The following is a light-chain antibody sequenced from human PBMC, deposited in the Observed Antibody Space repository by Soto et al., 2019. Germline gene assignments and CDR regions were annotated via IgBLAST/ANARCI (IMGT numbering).Light chain of an antibody. Sequence: EFVLTQSPGTLSLSPGERATLSCKSSQTVRNNYLAWYQQKPGPAPRLIIYDASSRASGIPDRFSGGWSGTDFTLTISRLEPEDVAVYYCQQFSSYPLTLGGGTKVDI. CDR3: QQFSSYPLT. CDR1: QTVRNNY. CDR2: DAS. V-gene: IGKV3-20*01. J-gene: IGKJ4*01.